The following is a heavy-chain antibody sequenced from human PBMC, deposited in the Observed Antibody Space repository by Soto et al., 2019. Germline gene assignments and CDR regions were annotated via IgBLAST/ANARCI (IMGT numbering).Heavy chain of an antibody. CDR2: FDPESGEA. J-gene: IGHJ6*02. V-gene: IGHV1-24*01. CDR1: GYTLIELS. D-gene: IGHD6-19*01. Sequence: ASVKVSCKVSGYTLIELSMHWVRQAPVKGLEWMARFDPESGEAIYAQKFQGRVTMTEDTSTDTAYMELSSLRSEDTAVYYCATDHQWLGDYYYGMDVWGQGTTVTAP. CDR3: ATDHQWLGDYYYGMDV.